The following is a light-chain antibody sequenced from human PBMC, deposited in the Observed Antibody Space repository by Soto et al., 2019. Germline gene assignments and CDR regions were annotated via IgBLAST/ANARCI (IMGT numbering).Light chain of an antibody. CDR3: QTGHRTPDS. J-gene: IGKJ2*01. CDR1: QNIRNY. Sequence: DIQMTKSPSSLSASVGARVTITCRASQNIRNYLHWYQQKPGDAPKLLIYAASTLQGAVPSRFSGSGSRTDFTLTITSLQAEAFATYHCQTGHRTPDSCGQGTRLEI. CDR2: AAS. V-gene: IGKV1-39*01.